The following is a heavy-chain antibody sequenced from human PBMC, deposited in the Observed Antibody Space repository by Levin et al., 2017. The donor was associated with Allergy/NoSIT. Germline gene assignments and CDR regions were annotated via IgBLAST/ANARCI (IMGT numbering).Heavy chain of an antibody. D-gene: IGHD6-13*01. CDR3: ARARRLQQLVRPYFDY. CDR1: GFTFSSYG. Sequence: HPGGSLRLSCAASGFTFSSYGMHWVRQAPGKGLEWVAVIWYDGSNKYYADSVKGRFTISRDNSKNTLYLQMNSLRAEDTAVYYCARARRLQQLVRPYFDYWGQGTLVTVSS. J-gene: IGHJ4*02. CDR2: IWYDGSNK. V-gene: IGHV3-33*01.